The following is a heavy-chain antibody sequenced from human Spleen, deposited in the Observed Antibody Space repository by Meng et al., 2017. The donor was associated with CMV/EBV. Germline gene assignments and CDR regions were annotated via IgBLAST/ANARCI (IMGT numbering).Heavy chain of an antibody. Sequence: ASVKVSCKASGYTFTSYDINWVRQATGQGLEWMGWMNPNSGNTGYAQKFQGRVTMTRNTSISTAYMELSSLRSEDTAVYYCARGRPAPGGMDVWGQGTTVTVSS. CDR1: GYTFTSYD. J-gene: IGHJ6*02. CDR2: MNPNSGNT. CDR3: ARGRPAPGGMDV. D-gene: IGHD2-2*01. V-gene: IGHV1-8*01.